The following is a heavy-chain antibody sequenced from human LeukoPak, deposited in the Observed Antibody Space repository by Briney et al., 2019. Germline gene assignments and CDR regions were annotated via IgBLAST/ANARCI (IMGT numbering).Heavy chain of an antibody. D-gene: IGHD2-2*01. CDR3: ARVPGPSCSSTSCYEGGMDY. V-gene: IGHV1-46*01. CDR2: INPSGGST. CDR1: GYTFTSYY. Sequence: ASVKVSCKASGYTFTSYYMHWVRQAPGQGLEWMGIINPSGGSTSYAQKFQGRVTMTRDTSTSTVYMELSSLRSEDTAVYYCARVPGPSCSSTSCYEGGMDYWGQGTLVTVSS. J-gene: IGHJ4*02.